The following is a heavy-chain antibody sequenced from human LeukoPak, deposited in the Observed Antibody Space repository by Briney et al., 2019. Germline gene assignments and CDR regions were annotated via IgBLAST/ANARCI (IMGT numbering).Heavy chain of an antibody. Sequence: SETLSLTCAVSGVSLTDYYWSWIRQSPGKGLEWIGEVSPDGYDKYNPSLKSRVSISVDRSDNQLSLRLSSVTAADTAIYYCARIRCVSGPEICYNHWAQESLVTVSS. V-gene: IGHV4-34*01. CDR2: VSPDGYD. CDR1: GVSLTDYY. CDR3: ARIRCVSGPEICYNH. D-gene: IGHD2-8*01. J-gene: IGHJ5*02.